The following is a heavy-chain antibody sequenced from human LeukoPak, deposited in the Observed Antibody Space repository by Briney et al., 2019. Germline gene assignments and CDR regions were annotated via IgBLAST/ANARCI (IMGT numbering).Heavy chain of an antibody. V-gene: IGHV3-53*01. J-gene: IGHJ4*02. Sequence: PGGSLRLSCAASGFTVSSNHMSWVRQPPGKGLEWVSVIYSGGSTDYADSVKGRFTISRDNLKNTLYLQMNTLRAEDTAVYYCARGPAGYNWGQGTLVTVSS. CDR3: ARGPAGYN. CDR1: GFTVSSNH. CDR2: IYSGGST. D-gene: IGHD1-1*01.